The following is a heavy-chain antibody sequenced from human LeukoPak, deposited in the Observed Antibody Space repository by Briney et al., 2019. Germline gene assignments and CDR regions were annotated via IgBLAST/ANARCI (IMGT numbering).Heavy chain of an antibody. CDR2: INPNSGGT. V-gene: IGHV1-2*06. CDR3: ARDFERPDY. CDR1: GYIFTDYY. Sequence: ASVKVSCKASGYIFTDYYIHWVRQAPGQGLEWMGRINPNSGGTNYAQKFQGRVTMTRDTSISTAYMELRRLRSDDTAVYYCARDFERPDYWGQGTLVTVSS. J-gene: IGHJ4*02.